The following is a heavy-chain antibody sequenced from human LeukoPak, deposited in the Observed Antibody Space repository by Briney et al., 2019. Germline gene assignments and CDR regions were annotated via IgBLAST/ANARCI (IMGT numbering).Heavy chain of an antibody. CDR3: ARSRGYNYGYLEY. J-gene: IGHJ4*02. Sequence: GGSLRLSCAASGFTLSSYWMHWVRQAPAKGLLWVSHINGDGTATRYADSVKGRFTISRDNAKNTLYLQMKSLRAEDTAVYYCARSRGYNYGYLEYWGQATLVTVSS. CDR2: INGDGTAT. D-gene: IGHD5-18*01. V-gene: IGHV3-74*01. CDR1: GFTLSSYW.